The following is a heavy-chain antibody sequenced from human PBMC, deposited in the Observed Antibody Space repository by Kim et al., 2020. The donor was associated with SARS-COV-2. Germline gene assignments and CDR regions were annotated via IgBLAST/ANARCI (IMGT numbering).Heavy chain of an antibody. V-gene: IGHV1-18*01. CDR3: AREDDYYDSSGYPFDY. Sequence: ASVKVSCKASGYTFTSYGISWVRQAPGQGLEWMGWISAYNGNTNYAQKLQGRVTMTTDTSTSTAYMELRSLRSDDTAVYYCAREDDYYDSSGYPFDYWGQGTLVTVSS. CDR2: ISAYNGNT. CDR1: GYTFTSYG. J-gene: IGHJ4*02. D-gene: IGHD3-22*01.